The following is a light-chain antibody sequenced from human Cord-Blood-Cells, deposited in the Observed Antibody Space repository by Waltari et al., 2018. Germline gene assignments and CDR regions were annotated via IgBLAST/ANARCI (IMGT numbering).Light chain of an antibody. CDR3: QQYNSYST. V-gene: IGKV1-5*03. Sequence: DIQMTQSPSTLSASVGDRVTITCRASQRISSWLAWYQQKPGKAPKLLIYKASSLESGXXSRFSGSGSGTEFTLTISSLQPDDFATYYCQQYNSYSTFGQGTKVEIK. CDR1: QRISSW. CDR2: KAS. J-gene: IGKJ1*01.